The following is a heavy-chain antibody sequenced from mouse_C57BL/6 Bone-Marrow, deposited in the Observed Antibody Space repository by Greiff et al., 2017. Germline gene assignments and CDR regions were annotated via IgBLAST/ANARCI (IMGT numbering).Heavy chain of an antibody. Sequence: QVQLQQPGAELVMPGASVKLSCKASGYTFTSYWMHWVQQRPGQGLEWIGEIDPSDSYTNYNQKFKGKSTLTVDKSASTAYMQLSSLTSEDSAVYYCAMTTVVADYWGQGTTLTVSS. V-gene: IGHV1-69*01. CDR2: IDPSDSYT. CDR3: AMTTVVADY. J-gene: IGHJ2*01. CDR1: GYTFTSYW. D-gene: IGHD1-1*01.